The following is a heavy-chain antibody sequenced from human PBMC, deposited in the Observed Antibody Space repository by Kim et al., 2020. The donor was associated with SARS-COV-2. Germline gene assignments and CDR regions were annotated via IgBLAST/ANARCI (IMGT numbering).Heavy chain of an antibody. Sequence: SVKVSCKASGGTFSSYAISWVRQAPGQGLEWMGGIIPIFGTANYAQKFQGRVTITADESTSTAYMELSSLRSEDTAVYYCVWFGGMVRGVTAMDAFDIWGQGTMVTVSS. D-gene: IGHD3-10*01. CDR3: VWFGGMVRGVTAMDAFDI. J-gene: IGHJ3*02. CDR2: IIPIFGTA. CDR1: GGTFSSYA. V-gene: IGHV1-69*13.